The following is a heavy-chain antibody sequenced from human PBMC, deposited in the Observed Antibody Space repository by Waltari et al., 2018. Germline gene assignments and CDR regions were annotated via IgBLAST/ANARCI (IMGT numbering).Heavy chain of an antibody. CDR3: ARVGRTYYYGSGSN. D-gene: IGHD3-10*01. Sequence: QVQLQQWGAGLLKPSETLSLTCAVYGGSFSGYYWSWIRQPPGKGLEWIGEINHSGSTNYNPSLKGRVTISVDTSKNQFSLKLSSVTAADTAVYYCARVGRTYYYGSGSNWGQGTLVTVSS. V-gene: IGHV4-34*01. CDR2: INHSGST. J-gene: IGHJ4*02. CDR1: GGSFSGYY.